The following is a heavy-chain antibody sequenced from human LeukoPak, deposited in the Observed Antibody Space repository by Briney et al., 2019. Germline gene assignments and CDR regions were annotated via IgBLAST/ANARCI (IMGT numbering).Heavy chain of an antibody. CDR2: INPSGGST. Sequence: AASVKVSCKASGYTFTSYYMHWVRQAPGQGLEWMGIINPSGGSTSYAQKFQGRVTMTRDTSTSTVYMELSSLRSEDTAVYYCARDTVVTAGRGAFDIWGQGTMATVSS. V-gene: IGHV1-46*01. J-gene: IGHJ3*02. CDR1: GYTFTSYY. D-gene: IGHD4-23*01. CDR3: ARDTVVTAGRGAFDI.